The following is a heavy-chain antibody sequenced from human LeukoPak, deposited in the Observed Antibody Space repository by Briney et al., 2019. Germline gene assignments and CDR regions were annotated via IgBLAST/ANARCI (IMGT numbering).Heavy chain of an antibody. CDR1: GFTFSSYG. CDR3: VIAVAGPYYFDY. Sequence: GGSLRLSCAASGFTFSSYGMHWVRQAPGKGLEWVAFIRYDGSNKYYADSVKGRFTISRDNSKNTLYLQMNSLRAEDTAVYHCVIAVAGPYYFDYWGQGTLVTVSS. V-gene: IGHV3-30*02. D-gene: IGHD6-19*01. J-gene: IGHJ4*02. CDR2: IRYDGSNK.